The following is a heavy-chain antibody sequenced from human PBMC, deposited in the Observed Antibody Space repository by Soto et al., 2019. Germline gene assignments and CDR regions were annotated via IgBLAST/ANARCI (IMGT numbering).Heavy chain of an antibody. CDR1: GGTFSRYT. D-gene: IGHD3-10*01. CDR3: ARDRSHITMDRGVVYYMDV. CDR2: IIPILGIA. J-gene: IGHJ6*03. Sequence: GSSVKVSCKASGGTFSRYTISWVRQAPGRGLEWMGRIIPILGIANYAQKFQGRVTITADKSTSTAYMELSSLRSEDTAVYYCARDRSHITMDRGVVYYMDVWGKGTTVTVSS. V-gene: IGHV1-69*04.